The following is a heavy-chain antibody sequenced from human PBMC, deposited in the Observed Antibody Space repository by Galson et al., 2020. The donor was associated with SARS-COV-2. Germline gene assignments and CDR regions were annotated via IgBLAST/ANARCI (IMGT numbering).Heavy chain of an antibody. V-gene: IGHV2-5*02. CDR1: GFSLSTSGVG. D-gene: IGHD3-10*01. CDR2: IYWDDDK. CDR3: AHIDPNGEADPRGYYYGMDV. Sequence: SGPTLVKPTQTLTLTCTFSGFSLSTSGVGVGWIRQPPGKALEWLALIYWDDDKRYSPSLKSRLTITKDTSKNQVVLTMTNMDPVDTATYYCAHIDPNGEADPRGYYYGMDVWGQGTTVTVSS. J-gene: IGHJ6*02.